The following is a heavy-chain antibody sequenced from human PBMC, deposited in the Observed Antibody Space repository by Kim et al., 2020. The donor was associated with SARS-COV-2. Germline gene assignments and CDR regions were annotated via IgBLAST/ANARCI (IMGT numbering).Heavy chain of an antibody. Sequence: SNPSFRSRVTMSVDTSKNQFSLKLTSVTAADTAVYYCTRGWLKYDCWSGLWGQGTLVTVSS. V-gene: IGHV4-34*01. D-gene: IGHD3-3*01. CDR3: TRGWLKYDCWSGL. J-gene: IGHJ4*02.